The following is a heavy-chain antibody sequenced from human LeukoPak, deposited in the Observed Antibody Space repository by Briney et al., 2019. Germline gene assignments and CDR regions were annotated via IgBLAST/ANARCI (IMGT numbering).Heavy chain of an antibody. V-gene: IGHV1-18*01. CDR1: GYTFTSYG. CDR3: ARDHRYGNYGKYNRMDV. J-gene: IGHJ6*02. CDR2: ISAYNGNT. Sequence: GSVKVFCMASGYTFTSYGISWVRQPPGQGLEWVGWISAYNGNTNYAQKLQGRVTMTTDTSTSTAYIELRSLRSDDTAVYYCARDHRYGNYGKYNRMDVWGQGTTVTVSS. D-gene: IGHD4-17*01.